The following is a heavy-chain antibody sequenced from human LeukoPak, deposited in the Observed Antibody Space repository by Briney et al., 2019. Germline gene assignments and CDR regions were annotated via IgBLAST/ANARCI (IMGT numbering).Heavy chain of an antibody. V-gene: IGHV4-34*01. CDR2: INHSGST. Sequence: SETLSLTCAVYGGSFSGYYWSWIRQPPGKGLEWIGEINHSGSTNYNPSLKSRVTISVDTSKNQFSLKLSSVTAADTAVYYCARGDYYYDSSGYPNWGQGTLVTVSS. J-gene: IGHJ4*02. CDR3: ARGDYYYDSSGYPN. D-gene: IGHD3-22*01. CDR1: GGSFSGYY.